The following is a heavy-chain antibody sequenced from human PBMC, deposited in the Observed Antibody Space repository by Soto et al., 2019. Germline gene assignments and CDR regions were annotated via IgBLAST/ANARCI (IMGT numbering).Heavy chain of an antibody. CDR2: IIPILGIA. V-gene: IGHV1-69*02. D-gene: IGHD2-8*01. Sequence: SVKVSCKASGGTFSSYTISWVRQAPGQGLEWMGRIIPILGIANYAQKFQGRVTITADKSTSTAYMELSSLRSEDTAVYYCARSLNIVLMVYAPGAFDIWGQGTMVTVSS. J-gene: IGHJ3*02. CDR1: GGTFSSYT. CDR3: ARSLNIVLMVYAPGAFDI.